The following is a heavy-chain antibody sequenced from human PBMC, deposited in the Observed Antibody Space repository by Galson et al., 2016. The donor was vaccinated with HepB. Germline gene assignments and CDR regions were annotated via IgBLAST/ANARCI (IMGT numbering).Heavy chain of an antibody. D-gene: IGHD4-17*01. Sequence: SLRLSCAASGFTFGSYAMSWVRQAPGKGLEWVSYITSSSSSIYYADSVKGRFTISRDNAKNSLYLRMNSLRGEDTAVYYCAREGYGDFDQIPNYYYYGLDVWGQGTTVTVSS. CDR3: AREGYGDFDQIPNYYYYGLDV. CDR2: ITSSSSSI. J-gene: IGHJ6*02. CDR1: GFTFGSYA. V-gene: IGHV3-48*01.